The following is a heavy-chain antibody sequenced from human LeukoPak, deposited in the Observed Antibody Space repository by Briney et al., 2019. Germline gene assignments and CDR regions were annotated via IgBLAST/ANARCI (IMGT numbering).Heavy chain of an antibody. Sequence: ASVKVSCKASGYTFTGYYMHWVRQAPGQGLEWMGWMNPNSGGTNYAQKFQGRVTMSRDTSISTAYMELSRLRSDDTAVYYCERVGDYYDSSGHLDYWGQGTLVTVSS. CDR2: MNPNSGGT. D-gene: IGHD3-22*01. CDR3: ERVGDYYDSSGHLDY. J-gene: IGHJ4*02. V-gene: IGHV1-2*02. CDR1: GYTFTGYY.